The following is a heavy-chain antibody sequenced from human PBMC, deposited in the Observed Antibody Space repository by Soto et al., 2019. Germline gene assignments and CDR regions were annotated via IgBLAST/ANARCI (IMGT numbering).Heavy chain of an antibody. CDR1: GYSFTSYW. CDR2: IDPSDSYT. J-gene: IGHJ6*02. Sequence: PGESLKISCKGSGYSFTSYWISWVRQMPGKGLEWMGRIDPSDSYTNYSPSFQGHVTISADKSISTAYLQWSSLKASDTAMYYCASGRSVIVATVVYYGMDVWGQGTTVTSP. CDR3: ASGRSVIVATVVYYGMDV. D-gene: IGHD5-12*01. V-gene: IGHV5-10-1*01.